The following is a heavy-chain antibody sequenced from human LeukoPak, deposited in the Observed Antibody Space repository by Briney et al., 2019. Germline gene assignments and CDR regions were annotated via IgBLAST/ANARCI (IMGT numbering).Heavy chain of an antibody. CDR3: ARRGVGGYCSSTSCYRVLDY. Sequence: PSETLSLTCTVSGGSISGYYWSWIRQPPGKGLEWIGEINHSGSTNYNPSLKSRVTISVDTSKNQFSLKLSSVTAADTAVYYCARRGVGGYCSSTSCYRVLDYWGQGTLVTVSS. D-gene: IGHD2-2*03. CDR1: GGSISGYY. V-gene: IGHV4-34*01. CDR2: INHSGST. J-gene: IGHJ4*02.